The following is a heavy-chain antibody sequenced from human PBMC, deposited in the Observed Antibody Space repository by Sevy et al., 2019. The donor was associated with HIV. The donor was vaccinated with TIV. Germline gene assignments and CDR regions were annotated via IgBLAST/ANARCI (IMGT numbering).Heavy chain of an antibody. CDR2: IWYDGSNK. J-gene: IGHJ6*03. Sequence: GVSLRLSCAASGFTFSSYGMHWVRQAPGKGLEWVVVIWYDGSNKYYADSVKGRFTISRDNSKNTLYLQMNSLRAEDTAVYYCAKGTVPYSSGWYYYYYYYMDVWGKGTTVTVSS. CDR1: GFTFSSYG. D-gene: IGHD6-19*01. V-gene: IGHV3-33*06. CDR3: AKGTVPYSSGWYYYYYYYMDV.